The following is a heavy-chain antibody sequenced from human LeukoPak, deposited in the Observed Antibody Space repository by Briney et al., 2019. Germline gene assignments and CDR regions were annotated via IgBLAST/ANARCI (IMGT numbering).Heavy chain of an antibody. CDR3: AKDPHYFNTSGPFDS. V-gene: IGHV3-30*18. D-gene: IGHD3-22*01. CDR2: ISYDGSEK. J-gene: IGHJ4*02. CDR1: GFTFSSYG. Sequence: PGRSLRLSCVASGFTFSSYGMHWVRQGPGKGPEWAAVISYDGSEKYYVDSVKGRFTISRDNSKNTLYLQMHSLRAEDTAVYYCAKDPHYFNTSGPFDSWGQGTLVTVSS.